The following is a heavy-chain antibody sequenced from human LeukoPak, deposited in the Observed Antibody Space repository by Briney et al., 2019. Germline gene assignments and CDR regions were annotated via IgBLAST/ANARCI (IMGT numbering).Heavy chain of an antibody. V-gene: IGHV1-69*04. CDR3: ARPRPYIPGAHYYYYGMDV. Sequence: GASVKVSCKASGGTFSGYAISWVRQAPGQGLEWMGRIIPILGIANYAQKFQGRVTITADKSTSTAYMELSSLRSEDTAVYYCARPRPYIPGAHYYYYGMDVWGQGTTVTVSS. CDR1: GGTFSGYA. D-gene: IGHD3-16*01. CDR2: IIPILGIA. J-gene: IGHJ6*02.